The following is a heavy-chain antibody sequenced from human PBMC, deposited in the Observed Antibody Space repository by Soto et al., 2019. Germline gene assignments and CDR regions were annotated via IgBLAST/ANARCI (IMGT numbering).Heavy chain of an antibody. V-gene: IGHV1-69*06. CDR3: DRESRRTKGFYNGIFSLGY. CDR2: IIPIFNST. Sequence: QVQLVQSGAEVKTPGSSLKVSCTVSGSRFINSVSSWVRQAPGHGLEWVGRIIPIFNSTQYAQKFQCRVTITAAKSRNTAFLEMSSLRSDDTAFYYCDRESRRTKGFYNGIFSLGYWGPASLVNVAS. J-gene: IGHJ4*02. CDR1: GSRFINSV. D-gene: IGHD3-3*02.